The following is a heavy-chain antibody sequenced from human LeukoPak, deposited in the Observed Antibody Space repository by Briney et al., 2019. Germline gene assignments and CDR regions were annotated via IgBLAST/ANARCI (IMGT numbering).Heavy chain of an antibody. CDR2: ISYDGSNK. CDR1: GFTFSSYA. Sequence: GGSLRLSCAASGFTFSSYAMHWVRQAPGKGLEWVAVISYDGSNKYYADSVKGRFTISRDNSKNTLYLQMNSLRAEDTAVYYCARGRDGYNYQAYWGQGTLVTVSS. J-gene: IGHJ4*02. V-gene: IGHV3-30-3*01. D-gene: IGHD5-24*01. CDR3: ARGRDGYNYQAY.